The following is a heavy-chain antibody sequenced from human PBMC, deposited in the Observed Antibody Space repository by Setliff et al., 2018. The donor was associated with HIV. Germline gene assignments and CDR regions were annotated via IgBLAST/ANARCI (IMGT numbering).Heavy chain of an antibody. D-gene: IGHD3-22*01. V-gene: IGHV4-31*02. CDR3: ARDANYYESGGPPLHGMDV. Sequence: ASETLSLTCTVSDDSIKSDNYYWSWIRQHPGKGLEWIGYIFYSGTAYYNPSLKSRVTISVDRSRNQFSLKLNSVTAADTAVYYCARDANYYESGGPPLHGMDVWGQGTTVTVSS. J-gene: IGHJ6*02. CDR2: IFYSGTA. CDR1: DDSIKSDNYY.